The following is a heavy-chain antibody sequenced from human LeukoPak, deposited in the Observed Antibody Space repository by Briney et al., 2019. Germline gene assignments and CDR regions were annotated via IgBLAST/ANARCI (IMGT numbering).Heavy chain of an antibody. CDR3: AKKVVPANTVLPARTEDPYFDY. CDR1: GFTFSSYA. J-gene: IGHJ4*02. Sequence: PGGSLRLSCAASGFTFSSYAMSWVRQAPGKGLEWVSAISGSGGSTYYADSVRGRFTISRDNSKNTLYLQMNSLRAEDTAVYYCAKKVVPANTVLPARTEDPYFDYWAQGTLVTVSS. D-gene: IGHD2-2*01. V-gene: IGHV3-23*01. CDR2: ISGSGGST.